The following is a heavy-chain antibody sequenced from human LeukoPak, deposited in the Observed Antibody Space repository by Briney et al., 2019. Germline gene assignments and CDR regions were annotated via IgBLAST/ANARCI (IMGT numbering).Heavy chain of an antibody. CDR1: GDSISSYY. CDR2: IYYSGST. J-gene: IGHJ3*02. V-gene: IGHV4-59*08. D-gene: IGHD4-17*01. Sequence: SETLSLTCTVSGDSISSYYWSWIRQPPGKGLEWIGYIYYSGSTSCNPSLKSRVTISVDTSKNQFSLKLSSVTAADTAVYYCARLRRGDYMPDVFDIWGQGTMVTVSS. CDR3: ARLRRGDYMPDVFDI.